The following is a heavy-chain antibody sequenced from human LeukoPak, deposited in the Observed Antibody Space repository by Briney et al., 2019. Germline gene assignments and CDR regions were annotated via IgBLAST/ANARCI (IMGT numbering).Heavy chain of an antibody. CDR1: GGSISSLY. CDR3: ARHRAYSSSSPFDY. CDR2: IYYTGST. D-gene: IGHD6-6*01. V-gene: IGHV4-59*08. Sequence: SETLSLTCSVSGGSISSLYWSWIRQPPGKGLEWIGYIYYTGSTNYNPSLKSRVTMFVDMSKNQFSLRLSSVTAADTAVYYCARHRAYSSSSPFDYWGQGTLATVSS. J-gene: IGHJ4*02.